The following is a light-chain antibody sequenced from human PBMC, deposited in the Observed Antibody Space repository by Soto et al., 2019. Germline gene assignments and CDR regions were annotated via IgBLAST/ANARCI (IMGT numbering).Light chain of an antibody. J-gene: IGKJ1*01. Sequence: EIVMTQSPATLSVSPGERATLSCRASQSVSSNLAWYQQKPGQAPRLLIYGASTRATGIPARFSGSGSGTEFTLTISSLQSEDFAVYYCQQYNIWPPEGWTFGQGTKVEIK. CDR1: QSVSSN. CDR3: QQYNIWPPEGWT. V-gene: IGKV3-15*01. CDR2: GAS.